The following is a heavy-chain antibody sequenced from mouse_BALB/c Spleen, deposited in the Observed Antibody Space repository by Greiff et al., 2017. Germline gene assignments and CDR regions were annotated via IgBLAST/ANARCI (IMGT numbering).Heavy chain of an antibody. J-gene: IGHJ4*01. Sequence: EVQLQQSGAELVKPGASVKLSCTASGFNIKDTYMHWVKQRPEQGLEWIGRIDPANGNTKYDPKFQGKATITADTSSNTAYLQLSSLTSEDTAVYDCARNDGTRYAMDYWGQGTSVTVSS. CDR1: GFNIKDTY. CDR3: ARNDGTRYAMDY. V-gene: IGHV14-3*02. CDR2: IDPANGNT. D-gene: IGHD2-12*01.